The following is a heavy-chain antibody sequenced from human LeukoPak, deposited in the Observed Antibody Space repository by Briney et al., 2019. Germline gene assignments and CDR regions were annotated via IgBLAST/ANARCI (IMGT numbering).Heavy chain of an antibody. CDR1: GGSISSYY. CDR3: ARDRGIMTTFGGVIAKGAHY. D-gene: IGHD3-16*02. Sequence: SETLSLTCTVSGGSISSYYWSWIRQPPGKGLEWIGSIYHSGNTYYNPSLKSRVTISVDTSKNQFSLKLTSVTAADTAVYYCARDRGIMTTFGGVIAKGAHYWGQGTLVTVSS. V-gene: IGHV4-4*08. J-gene: IGHJ4*02. CDR2: IYHSGNT.